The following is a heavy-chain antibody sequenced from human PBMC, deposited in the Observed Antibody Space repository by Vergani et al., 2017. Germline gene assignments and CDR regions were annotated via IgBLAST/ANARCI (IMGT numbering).Heavy chain of an antibody. V-gene: IGHV4-34*01. CDR2: INHSGST. CDR3: ARQNRSFFDY. Sequence: QVQLQQWCAGLLKPSETLSLTCAVYGGSFSGYYWSWIRQPPGKGREWIGEINHSGSTNYNPSHKSRVTISVDTSKNQFSLKLSAVTAADTAVCYCARQNRSFFDYWSQGTLVTVSS. D-gene: IGHD6-13*01. J-gene: IGHJ4*02. CDR1: GGSFSGYY.